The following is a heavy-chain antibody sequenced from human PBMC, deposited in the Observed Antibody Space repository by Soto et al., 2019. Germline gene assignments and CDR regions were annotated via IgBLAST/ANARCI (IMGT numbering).Heavy chain of an antibody. V-gene: IGHV1-69*13. CDR2: IIPIFGTA. CDR1: GGTFSSYA. Sequence: SVKVSCKASGGTFSSYAISWVRQAPGQGLEWMGGIIPIFGTANYAQKFQGRVTITADESTSTAYMELSSLRSEDTAVYYCARSVSFRYQLLKRGMDVWGQGTTVTVS. J-gene: IGHJ6*02. CDR3: ARSVSFRYQLLKRGMDV. D-gene: IGHD2-2*01.